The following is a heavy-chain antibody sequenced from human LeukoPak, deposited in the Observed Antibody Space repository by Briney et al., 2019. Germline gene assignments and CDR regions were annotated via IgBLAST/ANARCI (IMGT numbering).Heavy chain of an antibody. CDR3: ARAPAGYNHKGDHLYYYGLDV. CDR2: IKQDGSEK. Sequence: PGGSLRLSCAASGFTFSSYWMSWVRQAPGKGLEWVANIKQDGSEKYYVGSVKGRFTISRDSAKNSLYLQMNSLRAEDTAVYYCARAPAGYNHKGDHLYYYGLDVWGQGTTVTVSS. V-gene: IGHV3-7*04. D-gene: IGHD5-24*01. J-gene: IGHJ6*02. CDR1: GFTFSSYW.